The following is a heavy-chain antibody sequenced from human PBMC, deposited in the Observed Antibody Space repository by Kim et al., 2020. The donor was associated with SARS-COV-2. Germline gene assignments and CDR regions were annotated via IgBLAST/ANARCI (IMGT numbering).Heavy chain of an antibody. Sequence: SETLSLTCTVSGGSISSYYWSWIRQPPGKGLEWIGYIYYSGSTNYNPSLKSRVTISVDTSKNQFSLKLSSVTAADTAVYYCARVAYYYDSSGYYQNWFDPWGQGTLVTVSS. V-gene: IGHV4-59*13. D-gene: IGHD3-22*01. CDR2: IYYSGST. CDR1: GGSISSYY. CDR3: ARVAYYYDSSGYYQNWFDP. J-gene: IGHJ5*02.